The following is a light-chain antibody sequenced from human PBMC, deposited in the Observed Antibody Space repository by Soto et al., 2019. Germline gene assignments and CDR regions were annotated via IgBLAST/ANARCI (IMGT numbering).Light chain of an antibody. CDR2: EVT. J-gene: IGLJ2*01. Sequence: QSALTQPASVSGSPGQSITISCTGTSGDVSSYNYVSWYQQHPGKAPKLMIYEVTDRPSGVSDRFSGSKSGNTASLTISGLQAEDEADYYCASYTTTTYIIFGGGTKLTVL. CDR1: SGDVSSYNY. V-gene: IGLV2-14*01. CDR3: ASYTTTTYII.